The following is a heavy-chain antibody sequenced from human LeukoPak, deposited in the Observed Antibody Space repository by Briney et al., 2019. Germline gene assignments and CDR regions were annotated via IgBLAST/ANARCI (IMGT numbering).Heavy chain of an antibody. Sequence: GASVKVSCKASGYTFTSYYIHWVRQAPGQGLEWMGIINPSGGSTSYAQKFQGRVTMTRDTSTSTVYMELSSLRSEDTAVYYCARDKVAQRPYWYFDLWGRGTLVTVPS. CDR2: INPSGGST. D-gene: IGHD5-12*01. V-gene: IGHV1-46*01. CDR1: GYTFTSYY. J-gene: IGHJ2*01. CDR3: ARDKVAQRPYWYFDL.